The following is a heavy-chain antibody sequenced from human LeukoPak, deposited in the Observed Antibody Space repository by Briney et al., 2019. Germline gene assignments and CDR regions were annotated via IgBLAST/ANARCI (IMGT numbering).Heavy chain of an antibody. CDR3: ARVGKDYYYYYMDV. CDR1: GYTFTSYG. CDR2: ISAYNGNT. Sequence: GASVNVSCKASGYTFTSYGISWVRQAPGQGLEWMGWISAYNGNTNYAQNPQGRVTMTTDTSTSTAYMELRSLRSDDTAVYYCARVGKDYYYYYMDVWGKGTTVTVSS. J-gene: IGHJ6*03. V-gene: IGHV1-18*01.